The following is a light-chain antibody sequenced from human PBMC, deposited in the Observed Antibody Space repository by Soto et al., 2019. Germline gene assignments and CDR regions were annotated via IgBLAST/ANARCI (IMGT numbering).Light chain of an antibody. CDR1: QSISTY. V-gene: IGKV1-39*01. Sequence: DIVMTQSPSSLSASVGDRVTITCRASQSISTYLNWYQQKPGKVPKLLIYAASSLQSGVPSRFSGSGSGTDFTLTISSLQPEDFATYYCQQTHTTFTFGGGTTVEIK. J-gene: IGKJ4*01. CDR2: AAS. CDR3: QQTHTTFT.